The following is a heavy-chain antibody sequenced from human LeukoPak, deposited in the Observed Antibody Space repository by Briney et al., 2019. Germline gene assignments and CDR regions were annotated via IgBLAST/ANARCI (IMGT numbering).Heavy chain of an antibody. CDR1: GGSFSGYY. CDR2: INHSGST. J-gene: IGHJ4*02. CDR3: ARHGSGVVIIRTYYFDY. D-gene: IGHD3-3*01. Sequence: PSETLSLTCAVYGGSFSGYYWSWIRQPPGKGLEWIGEINHSGSTNYNPSLKSRVTISVDTSKNQFSLKLSSVTAADTAVYYCARHGSGVVIIRTYYFDYWGQGTLVTVSS. V-gene: IGHV4-34*01.